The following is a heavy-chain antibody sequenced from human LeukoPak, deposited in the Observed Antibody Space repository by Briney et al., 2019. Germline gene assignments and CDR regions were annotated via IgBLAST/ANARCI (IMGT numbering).Heavy chain of an antibody. V-gene: IGHV4-39*01. Sequence: SETLSLTCTVSGDSISNSGYYWGWVRQPPGKGLEWIGTIYSGGSTYYKPSLKSRVTLSLDPSKNHFSLKLSSVTAADTAVYYCARHLSPPHPDAYNGYYYFDYWGQGILVVVSS. CDR1: GDSISNSGYY. CDR3: ARHLSPPHPDAYNGYYYFDY. J-gene: IGHJ4*02. CDR2: IYSGGST. D-gene: IGHD3-10*01.